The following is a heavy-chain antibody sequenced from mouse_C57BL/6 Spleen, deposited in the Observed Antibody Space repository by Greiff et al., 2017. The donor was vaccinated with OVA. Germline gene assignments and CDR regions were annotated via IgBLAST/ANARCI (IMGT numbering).Heavy chain of an antibody. CDR3: AREGTAQATGYFGG. CDR1: GYTFTSYG. J-gene: IGHJ2*01. V-gene: IGHV1-81*01. CDR2: IYPRIGNT. Sequence: VKLMESGAELARPGASVKLSCKASGYTFTSYGISWVKQRTGQGLEWIGEIYPRIGNTYYNEKFKGKATLTADKSSSTAYMELRSLTSEDSAVYVWAREGTAQATGYFGGWGTGITVTGSS. D-gene: IGHD3-2*02.